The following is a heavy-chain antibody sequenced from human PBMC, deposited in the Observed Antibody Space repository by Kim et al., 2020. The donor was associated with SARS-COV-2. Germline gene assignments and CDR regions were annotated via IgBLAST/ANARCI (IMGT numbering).Heavy chain of an antibody. CDR2: IKDDGSNK. J-gene: IGHJ6*01. V-gene: IGHV3-7*01. D-gene: IGHD3-16*01. CDR1: GFSFSSYW. Sequence: GGSLRLSCAASGFSFSSYWMAWVRQAPGKGLEWVADIKDDGSNKNYADSVKGRFTISRDNTKNSLYLQMNSLRAEDTAVYYCARDTSDYLWGGTLDYY. CDR3: ARDTSDYLWGGTLDYY.